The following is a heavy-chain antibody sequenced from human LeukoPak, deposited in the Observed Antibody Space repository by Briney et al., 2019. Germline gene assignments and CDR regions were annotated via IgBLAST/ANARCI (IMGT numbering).Heavy chain of an antibody. V-gene: IGHV3-21*01. CDR3: ARGPSGYHNT. D-gene: IGHD5-12*01. CDR1: GFTLSSHS. J-gene: IGHJ4*02. CDR2: ISSSSSYI. Sequence: GGSLRLSCAASGFTLSSHSMNWVRQAPGKGLEWVSSISSSSSYIYYADSVKGRFTISRDNSKNTLYLQMNSLRAEDTAVYYCARGPSGYHNTGGQGTLVTVSS.